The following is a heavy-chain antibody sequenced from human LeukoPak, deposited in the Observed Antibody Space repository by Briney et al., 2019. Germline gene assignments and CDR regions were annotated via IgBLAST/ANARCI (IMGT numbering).Heavy chain of an antibody. Sequence: PSETLSLTCTVSGGSISSYYWSWIRQPPGRGLEWIGYIYYSGSTNYNPSLKSRVTIPVDTSKNQFSLKPSSVTAGDTAVYYCARVPGIAVAGHDAFDIWGQGTMVTVSS. CDR3: ARVPGIAVAGHDAFDI. CDR2: IYYSGST. J-gene: IGHJ3*02. D-gene: IGHD6-19*01. V-gene: IGHV4-59*01. CDR1: GGSISSYY.